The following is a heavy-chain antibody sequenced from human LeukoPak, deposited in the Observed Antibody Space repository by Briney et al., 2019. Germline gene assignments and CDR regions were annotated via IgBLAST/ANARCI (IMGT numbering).Heavy chain of an antibody. CDR2: IYYSGST. V-gene: IGHV4-30-4*01. D-gene: IGHD3-22*01. J-gene: IGHJ3*02. CDR3: ARDDSSGYSDAFDI. Sequence: SETLSLTCTVSGGSISSGDYYWSWIRQLPGKGLEWIGYIYYSGSTYYNPSLKSRVTISVDTSKNQFSLKLSSVTAADTAVDYCARDDSSGYSDAFDIWGQGTMVTVSS. CDR1: GGSISSGDYY.